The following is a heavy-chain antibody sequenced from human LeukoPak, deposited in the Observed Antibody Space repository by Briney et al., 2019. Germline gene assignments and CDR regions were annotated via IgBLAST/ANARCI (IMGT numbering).Heavy chain of an antibody. CDR1: GFTSSSYW. J-gene: IGHJ4*02. CDR2: ISSSGSTI. D-gene: IGHD6-13*01. Sequence: GGSLRLSCAASGFTSSSYWMSWVRQVPGKGLEGVSYISSSGSTIYYADSVKGRFTISRDNAKNSLYLQMNSLRAEDTAVYYCARGYSSSWYLDWGQGTLVTVSS. V-gene: IGHV3-48*04. CDR3: ARGYSSSWYLD.